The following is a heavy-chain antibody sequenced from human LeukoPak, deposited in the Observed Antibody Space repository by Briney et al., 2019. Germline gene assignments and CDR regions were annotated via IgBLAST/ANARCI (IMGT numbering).Heavy chain of an antibody. V-gene: IGHV1-18*01. CDR1: GYTFTSYG. D-gene: IGHD5-18*01. Sequence: ASVKVSCKASGYTFTSYGISWVRQAPGQGLEWMGWISAYNGNTNYAQKLQGRVTMTTDTSTSTAYMELRSLRSDDTAVYYCARGRGIQLWFGMATIKDYYYMDVWGKGTTVTVSS. J-gene: IGHJ6*03. CDR3: ARGRGIQLWFGMATIKDYYYMDV. CDR2: ISAYNGNT.